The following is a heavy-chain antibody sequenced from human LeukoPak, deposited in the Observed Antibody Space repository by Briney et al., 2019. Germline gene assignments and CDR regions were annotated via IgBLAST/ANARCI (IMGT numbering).Heavy chain of an antibody. J-gene: IGHJ4*02. CDR1: GFTFSSYS. Sequence: GGSLRLSCAASGFTFSSYSMNWVRQAPGKGLEWVSSISSSSSYIYYADSVKGRFTISRDNAKNSLYLQMNSLRAEDTAVYYCAEDRGISGWPFDYWGQGTLVTVSS. CDR3: AEDRGISGWPFDY. D-gene: IGHD6-19*01. CDR2: ISSSSSYI. V-gene: IGHV3-21*01.